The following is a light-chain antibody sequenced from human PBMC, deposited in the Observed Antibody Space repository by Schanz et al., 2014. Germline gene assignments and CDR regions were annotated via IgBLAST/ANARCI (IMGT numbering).Light chain of an antibody. CDR2: SNN. CDR3: ATWDDSLNGGV. V-gene: IGLV1-44*01. CDR1: SSNIGGNT. Sequence: QSVLTQPPSASGPPGQRVTISCSGSSSNIGGNTVNWYQQLPGTAPKPLIYSNNQRPSGVPDRFSGSKSGTSASLAISGLQSEDEADYYCATWDDSLNGGVFGGGTKLTVL. J-gene: IGLJ3*02.